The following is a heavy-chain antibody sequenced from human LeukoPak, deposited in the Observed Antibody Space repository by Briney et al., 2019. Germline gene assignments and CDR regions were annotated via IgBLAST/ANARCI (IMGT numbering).Heavy chain of an antibody. J-gene: IGHJ5*02. V-gene: IGHV4-59*01. CDR3: ARAPRRDGTSGWFDP. CDR1: GGSIRSYY. Sequence: SETLSLTCTVSGGSIRSYYWSWIRQPPGKGLEWIGYIYYSGSTNYNPSLKSRVTISVDTSKNQFSLKLSSVTAADTAVYYCARAPRRDGTSGWFDPWGQGTLVTVSS. D-gene: IGHD5-24*01. CDR2: IYYSGST.